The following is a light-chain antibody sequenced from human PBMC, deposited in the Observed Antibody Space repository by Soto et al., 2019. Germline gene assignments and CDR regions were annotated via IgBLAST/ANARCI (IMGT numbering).Light chain of an antibody. Sequence: EIGLTQYPATLSLSPGERATLSCGASQSVSSYLAWYQQKPGKAPRLLIYDASKRATGISARLSGSGSGKDFTLIISSLETEDFAVYYCQQCSNWPQKWTFGHGTKVDIK. CDR3: QQCSNWPQKWT. J-gene: IGKJ1*01. V-gene: IGKV3-11*01. CDR1: QSVSSY. CDR2: DAS.